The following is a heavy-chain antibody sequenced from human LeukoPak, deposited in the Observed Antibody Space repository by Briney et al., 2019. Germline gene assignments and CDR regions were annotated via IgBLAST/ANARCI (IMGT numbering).Heavy chain of an antibody. CDR3: ARGLGIVVTYGMDV. J-gene: IGHJ6*02. D-gene: IGHD2-2*01. V-gene: IGHV1-8*01. CDR1: GYTFTSYD. Sequence: ASVTVSFTASGYTFTSYDINWVRQAPGQGLEWMGWMNPNSGNTGYAQKFQGRVTMTRNTSISTAYMELSSLRSEDTAVYYCARGLGIVVTYGMDVWGQGTTVTVSS. CDR2: MNPNSGNT.